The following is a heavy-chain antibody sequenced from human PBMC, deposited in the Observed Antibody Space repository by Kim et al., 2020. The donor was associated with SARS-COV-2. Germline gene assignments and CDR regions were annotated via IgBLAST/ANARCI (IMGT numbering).Heavy chain of an antibody. CDR2: ISASGGTT. J-gene: IGHJ5*02. CDR3: AKAQQLIRVYWFDP. Sequence: GGSLRLSCAASGFTFDSYTMTWVRQAPGKGLDWVSAISASGGTTYYADSVKGRFTISRDNSKNTVYLQMNSLRAEDTAVYYCAKAQQLIRVYWFDPWGQGTLVTVSS. V-gene: IGHV3-23*01. CDR1: GFTFDSYT. D-gene: IGHD1-1*01.